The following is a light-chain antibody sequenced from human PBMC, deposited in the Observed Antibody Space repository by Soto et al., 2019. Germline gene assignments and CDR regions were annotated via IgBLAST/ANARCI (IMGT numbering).Light chain of an antibody. CDR2: AAS. CDR3: QRYSKSPLT. CDR1: QSCVSVY. V-gene: IGKV3-20*01. J-gene: IGKJ4*01. Sequence: EIVLTQSPGTLSLSPGERATLSCRASQSCVSVYLAWYQQSPGQAPRLLISAASTRATGIPDRFSGSGSGTDFTLTLSSLEPEDFAVYYCQRYSKSPLTFGRGTKVDI.